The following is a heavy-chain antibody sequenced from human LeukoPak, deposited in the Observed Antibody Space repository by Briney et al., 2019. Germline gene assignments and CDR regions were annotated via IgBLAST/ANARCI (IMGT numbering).Heavy chain of an antibody. CDR3: ARDPALAAAGGDAFDI. Sequence: SVKVSCKASGDTFSTYGISWVRQAPGQGLEWMGGIIPISGPVEYAQRFQGRVTITADESTSTAYMELSSLRSEDTAVYYCARDPALAAAGGDAFDIWGQGTMVTVSS. CDR2: IIPISGPV. V-gene: IGHV1-69*13. CDR1: GDTFSTYG. J-gene: IGHJ3*02. D-gene: IGHD6-13*01.